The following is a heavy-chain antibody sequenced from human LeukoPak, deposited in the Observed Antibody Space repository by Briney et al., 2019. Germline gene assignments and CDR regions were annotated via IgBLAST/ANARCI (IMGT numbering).Heavy chain of an antibody. J-gene: IGHJ4*02. CDR2: IYYSGST. V-gene: IGHV4-39*01. CDR1: GGSISSSSYY. Sequence: PSETLSLTCTVSGGSISSSSYYWGWIRQPPGKGLEWIGSIYYSGSTYYNPSLKSRVTISVDPSKNQFSLKLSSVTAADTAVYYCARRIAIVTMIVVVTDYYFDYWGQGTLVTVSS. D-gene: IGHD3-22*01. CDR3: ARRIAIVTMIVVVTDYYFDY.